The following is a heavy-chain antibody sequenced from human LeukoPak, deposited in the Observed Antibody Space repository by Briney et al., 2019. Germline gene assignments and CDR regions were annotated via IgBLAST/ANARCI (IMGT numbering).Heavy chain of an antibody. CDR1: GFTFSSSA. CDR3: TRVIRYYYDSSGYYPS. Sequence: GGSLRLSCAASGFTFSSSAMSWVRQAPGKGLEWLSTISGGGGSTYYADSVKGRFTISRDNSKNTLYLHMNSLKTEDTAVYYCTRVIRYYYDSSGYYPSWGQGTLVTVSS. D-gene: IGHD3-22*01. V-gene: IGHV3-23*01. J-gene: IGHJ5*02. CDR2: ISGGGGST.